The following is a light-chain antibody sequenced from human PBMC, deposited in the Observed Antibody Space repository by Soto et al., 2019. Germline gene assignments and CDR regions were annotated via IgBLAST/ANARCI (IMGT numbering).Light chain of an antibody. CDR1: HDVDIY. CDR3: QQRKYWPPLT. J-gene: IGKJ5*01. Sequence: EAVLTQSPATLSLSPGETATLSCRASHDVDIYVAWYQQKPGQAPRLLIYDASNRATGIPARFSGSGSGTDFTLNISSLEPEDFAVYYCQQRKYWPPLTFGQGTRLE. CDR2: DAS. V-gene: IGKV3-11*01.